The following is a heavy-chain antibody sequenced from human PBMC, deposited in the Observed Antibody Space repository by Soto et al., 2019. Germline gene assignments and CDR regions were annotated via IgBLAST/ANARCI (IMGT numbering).Heavy chain of an antibody. D-gene: IGHD2-2*01. Sequence: SVKVSCKASGGTFSSYTISWVRQAPGQGLEWMGRIIPILGIANYAQKFQGRVTITADKSTSTAYMELSSLRSEDTAVYYCARDSVVVVPAAMGAFDIWGQGTMVTVSS. CDR2: IIPILGIA. V-gene: IGHV1-69*04. CDR3: ARDSVVVVPAAMGAFDI. J-gene: IGHJ3*02. CDR1: GGTFSSYT.